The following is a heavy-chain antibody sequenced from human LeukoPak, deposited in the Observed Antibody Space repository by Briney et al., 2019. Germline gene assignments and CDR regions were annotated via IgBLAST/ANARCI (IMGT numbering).Heavy chain of an antibody. D-gene: IGHD3-3*01. CDR3: ARDWSGYYSVY. J-gene: IGHJ4*02. V-gene: IGHV3-30*03. Sequence: GGSLRLSCAASGFTFSSYGMHWVRQAPGKGLEWVAVISYDGSNKYYADSVKGRFTISRDNSKNTLYLQMNSLRAEDTAVYYCARDWSGYYSVYWGQGTLVTVSS. CDR1: GFTFSSYG. CDR2: ISYDGSNK.